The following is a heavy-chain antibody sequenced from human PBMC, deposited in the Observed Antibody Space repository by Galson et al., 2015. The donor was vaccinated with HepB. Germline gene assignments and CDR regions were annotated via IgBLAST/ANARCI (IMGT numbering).Heavy chain of an antibody. CDR1: GFTFSSYG. Sequence: SLRLSCAASGFTFSSYGMHWVRQAPGKGLEWVAFIRYDGSNKYYADSVKGRFTISRDNSKNTLYLQMNSLRAEDTAVYYCAKERHSALRLEEFGFDYWGQGTLVTVSS. CDR3: AKERHSALRLEEFGFDY. J-gene: IGHJ4*02. D-gene: IGHD3-16*01. V-gene: IGHV3-30*02. CDR2: IRYDGSNK.